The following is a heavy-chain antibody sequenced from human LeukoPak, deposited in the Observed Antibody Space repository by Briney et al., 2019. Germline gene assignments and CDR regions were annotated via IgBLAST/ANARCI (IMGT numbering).Heavy chain of an antibody. Sequence: GGSLRLSCAASGFIFSTYGMHWVRQAPGKGLEWVAFIRYDGSNEYYADSVKGRFTISRDNSKNTLYLQVNSLRAEDTAVYYCAKESCTGSSCYEPRWGQGTLVTVSS. CDR1: GFIFSTYG. CDR3: AKESCTGSSCYEPR. CDR2: IRYDGSNE. J-gene: IGHJ4*02. V-gene: IGHV3-30*02. D-gene: IGHD2-15*01.